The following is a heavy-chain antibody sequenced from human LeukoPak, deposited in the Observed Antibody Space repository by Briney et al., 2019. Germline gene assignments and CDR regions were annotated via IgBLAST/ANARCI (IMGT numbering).Heavy chain of an antibody. V-gene: IGHV3-66*01. CDR3: ARVQAVFQNFDY. CDR2: MYNGGNT. Sequence: GGSLRLSCAASGFTVSSSYISWVRQAPGKGLEWVSVMYNGGNTYYADSVKGRFTISRDKSKNTLYLQMNSLRAEDTAVYHCARVQAVFQNFDYWGQGTLVTVS. CDR1: GFTVSSSY. J-gene: IGHJ4*02.